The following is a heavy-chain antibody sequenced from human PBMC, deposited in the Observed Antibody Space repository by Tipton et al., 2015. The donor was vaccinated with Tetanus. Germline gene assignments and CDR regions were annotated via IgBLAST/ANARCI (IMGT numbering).Heavy chain of an antibody. D-gene: IGHD6-13*01. V-gene: IGHV3-21*01. CDR1: GFTFSGYT. Sequence: RLSCAASGFTFSGYTINWVRQAPGKGLEWVSSISSSSSYIYYADSVKGRFTISRDNAKNSLYLQMNSLRAEDTAVYYCARRIAAAGNVHSFDYWGQGTLVTVSS. CDR2: ISSSSSYI. CDR3: ARRIAAAGNVHSFDY. J-gene: IGHJ4*02.